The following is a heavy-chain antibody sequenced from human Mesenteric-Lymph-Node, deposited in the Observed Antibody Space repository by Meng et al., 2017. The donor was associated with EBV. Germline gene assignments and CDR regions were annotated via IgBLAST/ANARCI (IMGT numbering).Heavy chain of an antibody. D-gene: IGHD2-15*01. CDR2: ITPYNGDT. CDR3: ARCSGGSCYSSSDFDC. V-gene: IGHV1-18*01. J-gene: IGHJ4*02. Sequence: QVPLVQSGAEGKKPGASVKVSCKASGYTLSHFGITWVRQAPGQGLEWMGWITPYNGDTNYAQKFQGRVTMTTDTPSSTAYMELRSLRSDDTAMYYCARCSGGSCYSSSDFDCWGQGTLVTVSS. CDR1: GYTLSHFG.